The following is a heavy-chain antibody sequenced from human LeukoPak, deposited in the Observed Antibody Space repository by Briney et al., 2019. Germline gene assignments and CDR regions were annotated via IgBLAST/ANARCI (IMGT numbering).Heavy chain of an antibody. CDR2: IGSSGANI. J-gene: IGHJ6*02. D-gene: IGHD3-16*01. V-gene: IGHV3-23*01. CDR1: GFTFSSYA. CDR3: ARGGGLDV. Sequence: GGSLRLSCAASGFTFSSYAMSWVRQAPGKGLGWVSSIGSSGANIYYADSVKGRFTISRDNAKNSLYLQMSNLRAEDTAVYFCARGGGLDVWGQGATVTVSS.